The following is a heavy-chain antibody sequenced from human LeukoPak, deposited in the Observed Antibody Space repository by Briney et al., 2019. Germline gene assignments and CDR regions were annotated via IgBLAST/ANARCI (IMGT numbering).Heavy chain of an antibody. CDR2: IISSSSGSSI. V-gene: IGHV3-21*01. CDR1: GFTFSSYS. CDR3: ARDFDRYGDFHLFDY. J-gene: IGHJ4*02. D-gene: IGHD4-17*01. Sequence: GGSLRLSCAASGFTFSSYSMNWVRQAPGKGLEWVSSIISSSSGSSIYYADSVKGRFTISRDNAKNSLYLQMNSVRAEDTAVYYCARDFDRYGDFHLFDYWSQGTLVTVSS.